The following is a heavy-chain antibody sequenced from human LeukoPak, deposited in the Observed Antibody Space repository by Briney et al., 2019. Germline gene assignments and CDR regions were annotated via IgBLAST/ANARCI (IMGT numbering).Heavy chain of an antibody. Sequence: GGSLRLSCAASGFTFSSYEMNWVRQAPGKGLEWVSYISSSGSTIYYADSVKGRFTISRDNSKNTLYLQMNSLRAEDTAVYYCARDRRGRQGDWGQGTLVTVSS. CDR2: ISSSGSTI. CDR1: GFTFSSYE. D-gene: IGHD1-26*01. CDR3: ARDRRGRQGD. V-gene: IGHV3-48*03. J-gene: IGHJ4*02.